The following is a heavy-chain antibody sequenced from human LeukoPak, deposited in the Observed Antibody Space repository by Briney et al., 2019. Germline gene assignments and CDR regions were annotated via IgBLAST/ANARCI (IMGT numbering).Heavy chain of an antibody. D-gene: IGHD2-21*02. J-gene: IGHJ5*02. CDR2: SSPMGDLI. Sequence: MTSETLSLTCTVSGGSISDSSYYWGWIRQPPGRGLEWIGESSPMGDLIGYNPSLKGRATIFVDSSKKQFSLRLTSVTAADTGIYYCARVPDVTARPCDTWGAGTVVIVSS. CDR1: GGSISDSSYY. V-gene: IGHV4-39*01. CDR3: ARVPDVTARPCDT.